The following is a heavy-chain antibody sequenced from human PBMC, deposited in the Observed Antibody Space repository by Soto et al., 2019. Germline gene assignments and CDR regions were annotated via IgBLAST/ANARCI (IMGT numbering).Heavy chain of an antibody. V-gene: IGHV3-21*01. CDR1: GFTFSSYS. CDR3: ARGSIAAAGNRGTKTYGMDV. D-gene: IGHD6-13*01. CDR2: ISSSSSYI. J-gene: IGHJ6*02. Sequence: GSLRLSCAASGFTFSSYSMNWVRQAPGKGLEWVSSISSSSSYIYYADSVKGRFTISRDNAKNSLYLQMNSLRAEDTAVYYCARGSIAAAGNRGTKTYGMDVWGQGTTVTVSS.